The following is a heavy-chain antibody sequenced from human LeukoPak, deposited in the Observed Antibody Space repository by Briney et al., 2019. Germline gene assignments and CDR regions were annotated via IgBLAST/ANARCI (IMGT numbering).Heavy chain of an antibody. CDR2: INNDGTTT. CDR3: ARVPVTTVTNYFDY. CDR1: GFTFSSNW. J-gene: IGHJ4*02. D-gene: IGHD4-17*01. Sequence: GGSLRLSCAASGFTFSSNWMHWVRHAPGKGLVWVSRINNDGTTTTYADSVKGRFTISRDNAKNTLFLQMNSLRVEDTGVYYCARVPVTTVTNYFDYWGQGTLVTVSS. V-gene: IGHV3-74*03.